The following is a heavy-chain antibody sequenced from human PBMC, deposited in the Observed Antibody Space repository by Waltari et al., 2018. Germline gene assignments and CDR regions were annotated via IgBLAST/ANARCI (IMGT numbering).Heavy chain of an antibody. CDR2: INHSGST. V-gene: IGHV4-34*01. D-gene: IGHD3-3*01. J-gene: IGHJ4*02. CDR1: GGSFSGYY. Sequence: QVQLQQWGAGLLKPSETLSLTCAVYGGSFSGYYWSWIRQPPGKGLEWIGEINHSGSTNYNPSRKSRVTISVDTSKNQFSLKLGSVTAADTAVYYCARGQGFLEWVDGGQGTLVTVSS. CDR3: ARGQGFLEWVD.